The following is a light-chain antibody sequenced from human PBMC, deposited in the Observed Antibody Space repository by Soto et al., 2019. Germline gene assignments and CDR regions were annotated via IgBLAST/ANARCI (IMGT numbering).Light chain of an antibody. V-gene: IGKV1-5*01. CDR1: QSISNW. J-gene: IGKJ1*01. CDR2: DAS. CDR3: QHSGT. Sequence: DIPMTQSPSTLSASVEDRVTITCRASQSISNWLAWYQQKPGKAPKLLIHDASTLDRGVPSRFSGSGSGTEFTLSISSLQTDDFATYYCQHSGTFGQGTKVEIK.